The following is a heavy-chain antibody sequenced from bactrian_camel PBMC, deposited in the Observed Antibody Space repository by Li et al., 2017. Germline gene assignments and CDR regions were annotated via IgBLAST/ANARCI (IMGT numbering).Heavy chain of an antibody. CDR2: IRLGSNTA. V-gene: IGHV3S57*01. CDR3: AAAPCLTVGGLLEEDYEY. Sequence: SRYCMGWFRQAPGKNRVGIGAIRLGSNTAYVADSVEGRFTISRDNTKTAMYLQMNDLKPEDTAMYYCAAAPCLTVGGLLEEDYEYWGQGTQVTVS. CDR1: SRYC. J-gene: IGHJ4*01. D-gene: IGHD1*01.